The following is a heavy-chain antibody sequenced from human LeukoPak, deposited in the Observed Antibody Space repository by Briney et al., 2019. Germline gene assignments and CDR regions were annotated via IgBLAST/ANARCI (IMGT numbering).Heavy chain of an antibody. CDR1: GGSFSGYY. CDR2: INHSGST. D-gene: IGHD6-19*01. Sequence: ASETLSLTCAVYGGSFSGYYWSWIRQPPGKGLEWIGEINHSGSTNYNPSLKSRVTISVDTSKNQFSLKLSSVTAADTAVYYCARGLGSGWYGYYYYGMDVWGQGTTVTVSS. J-gene: IGHJ6*02. CDR3: ARGLGSGWYGYYYYGMDV. V-gene: IGHV4-34*01.